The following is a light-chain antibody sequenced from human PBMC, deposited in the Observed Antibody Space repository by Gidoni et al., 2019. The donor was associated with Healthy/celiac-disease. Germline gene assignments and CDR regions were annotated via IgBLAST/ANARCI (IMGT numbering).Light chain of an antibody. J-gene: IGLJ2*01. Sequence: SYDLTQPPPVSGTPGHTASITRSGDKVGDKYACWYQQKPGQSPVLVIYQDSKRPSGSPERFSGSNSGNTATLTISGTQAMDEADYYCQAWDSSTFVVFGGGTKLTVL. CDR2: QDS. CDR1: KVGDKY. CDR3: QAWDSSTFVV. V-gene: IGLV3-1*01.